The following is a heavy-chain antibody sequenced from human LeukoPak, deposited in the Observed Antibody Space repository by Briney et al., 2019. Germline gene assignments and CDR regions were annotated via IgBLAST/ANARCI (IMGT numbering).Heavy chain of an antibody. CDR3: ARDKFRGYFDY. CDR2: IYSGGTT. J-gene: IGHJ4*02. CDR1: EFTVSTNY. D-gene: IGHD3-10*01. Sequence: GGSLRLSCAASEFTVSTNYMNWVRQAPGKGLEWVSAIYSGGTTYYADSVKGRFTISRDTSKNTLYLQMNSLRAEDTAVHYCARDKFRGYFDYWGQGTLVTVSS. V-gene: IGHV3-66*01.